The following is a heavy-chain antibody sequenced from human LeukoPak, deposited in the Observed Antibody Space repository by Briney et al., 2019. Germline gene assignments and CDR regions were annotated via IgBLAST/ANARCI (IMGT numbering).Heavy chain of an antibody. CDR2: IYYSGST. V-gene: IGHV4-39*01. J-gene: IGHJ4*02. D-gene: IGHD1-1*01. CDR1: GGSISSSSYY. Sequence: SETLSLTCTVSGGSISSSSYYWGWIRQPPGKGLEWIGSIYYSGSTYYNPSLKSRVTISVDTSKNQFSLKLSSVTAADTAVYYFARHEETGCFDYWGQGTLVTVSS. CDR3: ARHEETGCFDY.